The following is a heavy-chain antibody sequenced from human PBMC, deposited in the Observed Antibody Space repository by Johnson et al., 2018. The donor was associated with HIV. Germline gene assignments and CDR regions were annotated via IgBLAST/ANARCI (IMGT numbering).Heavy chain of an antibody. CDR3: AKDIGVTTPWDAFDI. CDR1: GFTVSSNY. Sequence: VQLVESGGGLIQPGGSLRLSCAASGFTVSSNYMSWVRQAPGKGLEWVSVIYSGGSTYYADSVKGRFTISRDSSKNTLYLQMNSLRAEDTALYYCAKDIGVTTPWDAFDIWGQGTMVTVSS. D-gene: IGHD4-17*01. J-gene: IGHJ3*02. CDR2: IYSGGST. V-gene: IGHV3-53*01.